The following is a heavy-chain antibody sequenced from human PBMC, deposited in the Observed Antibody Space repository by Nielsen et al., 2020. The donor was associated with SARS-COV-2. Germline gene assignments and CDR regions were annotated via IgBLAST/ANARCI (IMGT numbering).Heavy chain of an antibody. CDR2: IYYSGST. CDR1: GGSTGRGGYY. J-gene: IGHJ4*02. Sequence: SKTLSLTCTVSGGSTGRGGYYWGWVRQHAGKGLEWIGYIYYSGSTYYNPSLKSRVIISADTSKNQFSLKLSSVTAADTAVYYCARGLGYSYGYGVDYWGQGTLVTVSA. V-gene: IGHV4-31*03. D-gene: IGHD5-18*01. CDR3: ARGLGYSYGYGVDY.